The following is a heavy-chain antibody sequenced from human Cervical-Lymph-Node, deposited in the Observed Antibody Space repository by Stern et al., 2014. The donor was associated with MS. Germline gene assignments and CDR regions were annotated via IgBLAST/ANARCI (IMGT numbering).Heavy chain of an antibody. Sequence: QVQLQQWGTGLLKSSETLSLTCAVYCGSIRGYFWSWIRQSPGKGLEWIGEISHRGNSKYDPSLKGRVTMSIDTSKAQFSLNLTSVTAADKATYYCARGYSKFDSWGQGTLVTVSS. CDR2: ISHRGNS. D-gene: IGHD2-15*01. V-gene: IGHV4-34*01. J-gene: IGHJ4*02. CDR3: ARGYSKFDS. CDR1: CGSIRGYF.